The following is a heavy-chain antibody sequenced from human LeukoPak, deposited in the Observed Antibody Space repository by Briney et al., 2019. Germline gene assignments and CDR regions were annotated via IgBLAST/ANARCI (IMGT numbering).Heavy chain of an antibody. V-gene: IGHV4-59*01. CDR2: IYYSGSA. D-gene: IGHD1-7*01. J-gene: IGHJ4*02. Sequence: SETLSLTCTVSGGSISSYYWSWIRQPPGKGLEWIGYIYYSGSANYNHSLKSRVTISVDTSKNQFYLTLSSVTAADTAGYYCARDGGLAGTPRYFDFWGQGTMVTVSS. CDR3: ARDGGLAGTPRYFDF. CDR1: GGSISSYY.